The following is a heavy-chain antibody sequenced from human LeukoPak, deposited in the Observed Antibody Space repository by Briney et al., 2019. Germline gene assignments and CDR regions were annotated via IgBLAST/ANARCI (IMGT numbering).Heavy chain of an antibody. CDR2: ISYDGSNK. D-gene: IGHD3-10*01. CDR1: GFTFSSYA. Sequence: QPGGSLRLSCAASGFTFSSYAMHWVRQAPGKGLEWVAVISYDGSNKYYADFVKGRFTISRDNSKNTLYLQMNSLRAEDTAVYYCARDAVRGVLWDAFDIWGQGTMVTVSS. J-gene: IGHJ3*02. CDR3: ARDAVRGVLWDAFDI. V-gene: IGHV3-30*04.